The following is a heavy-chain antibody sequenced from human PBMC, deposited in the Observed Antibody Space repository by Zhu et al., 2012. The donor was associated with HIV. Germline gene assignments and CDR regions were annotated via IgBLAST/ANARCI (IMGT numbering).Heavy chain of an antibody. D-gene: IGHD3-9*01. V-gene: IGHV4-34*01. Sequence: QVQLQQWGAGLLKPSETLSLTCAVYGGSFRGYYWSWIRQSPEKGLEWIGEIEHGGSTDYTPSLKSRVTISVDRSKNQFSLKVTSVSAADTAVYYCARHSRYDTVTGWGHFDFWAREPWSPSPQ. CDR3: ARHSRYDTVTGWGHFDF. J-gene: IGHJ4*02. CDR1: GGSFRGYY. CDR2: IEHGGST.